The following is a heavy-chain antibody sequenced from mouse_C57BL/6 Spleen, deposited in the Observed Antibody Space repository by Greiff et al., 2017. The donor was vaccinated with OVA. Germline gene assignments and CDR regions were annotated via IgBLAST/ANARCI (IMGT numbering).Heavy chain of an antibody. CDR2: INPGSGGT. D-gene: IGHD4-1*01. V-gene: IGHV1-54*01. Sequence: QVQLQQSGAELVRPGPSVKVSCKASGYAFTNYLIEWVKQRPGQGLEWIGVINPGSGGTNYNEKFKGKATLTADKSSSTAYMQLSSLTSEDSAVYFCARQLTGMYYFDYWGQGTTLTVSS. CDR3: ARQLTGMYYFDY. J-gene: IGHJ2*01. CDR1: GYAFTNYL.